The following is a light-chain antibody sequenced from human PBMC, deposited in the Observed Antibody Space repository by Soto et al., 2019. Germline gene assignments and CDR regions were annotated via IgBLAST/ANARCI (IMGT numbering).Light chain of an antibody. V-gene: IGKV1-33*01. Sequence: DIQMTQSPSSLCASLGDRVTITCQSRQDINSYFSWYQQRPGKAPKRLIYDAFTLETGVPSRFSGSGSGTDFIFTISSLQPEDFATYYCQQYDTFPVTFGQGTRLEIK. CDR1: QDINSY. J-gene: IGKJ5*01. CDR3: QQYDTFPVT. CDR2: DAF.